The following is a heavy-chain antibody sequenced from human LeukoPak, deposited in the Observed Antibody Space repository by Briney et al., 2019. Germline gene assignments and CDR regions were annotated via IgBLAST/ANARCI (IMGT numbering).Heavy chain of an antibody. CDR3: ARALGYCSGGSCTRGYNWFDP. D-gene: IGHD2-15*01. CDR1: GGSISSGGYY. J-gene: IGHJ5*02. CDR2: IYYSGT. Sequence: SETLSLTCTVSGGSISSGGYYWSWIRQHPGKGLEWIGYIYYSGTYYNPSLKSRVTISVDTSMNQFSLKLSFVTTADTAVYYCARALGYCSGGSCTRGYNWFDPWGQGTLVTVSS. V-gene: IGHV4-31*03.